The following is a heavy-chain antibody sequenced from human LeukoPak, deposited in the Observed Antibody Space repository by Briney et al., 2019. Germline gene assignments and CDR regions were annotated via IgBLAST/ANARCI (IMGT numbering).Heavy chain of an antibody. CDR3: ARDPAERRHYDSSGDGDWFDP. V-gene: IGHV3-30*02. Sequence: QSGGSLRLSCAASGFTFSSYGMHWVRQAPGKGLEWVAFIRYDGSNKYYADSVKGRFTISRDNAKNSLYLQMNSLRAEDTAVYYCARDPAERRHYDSSGDGDWFDPWGQGTLVTVSS. CDR1: GFTFSSYG. D-gene: IGHD3-22*01. J-gene: IGHJ5*02. CDR2: IRYDGSNK.